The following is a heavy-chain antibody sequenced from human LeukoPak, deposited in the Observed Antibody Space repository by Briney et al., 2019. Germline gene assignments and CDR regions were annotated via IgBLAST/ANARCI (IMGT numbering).Heavy chain of an antibody. CDR2: ISGSGGRT. CDR1: GFTFSSYA. CDR3: ARDLRFGELLYY. V-gene: IGHV3-23*01. Sequence: GGSLRLSCAASGFTFSSYAMNWVRQAPGKGLEWVSSISGSGGRTYYADSVKGRFTISRDNAKNSLYLQMNSLRAEDTAVYYCARDLRFGELLYYWGQGTLVTVSS. J-gene: IGHJ4*02. D-gene: IGHD3-10*01.